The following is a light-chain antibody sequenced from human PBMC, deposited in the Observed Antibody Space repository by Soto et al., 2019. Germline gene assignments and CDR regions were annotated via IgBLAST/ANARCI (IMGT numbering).Light chain of an antibody. Sequence: QPVLTQPPSASGTPGLRVTFSCSGSSSNIGSNPVSWYQLLPGTAPKLLIYDNERPSGVPDRFSGSKSGTSASLSISGLQSEDEADYYCAAWDASLNGVVFGGGTKLTVL. CDR1: SSNIGSNP. CDR3: AAWDASLNGVV. V-gene: IGLV1-44*01. J-gene: IGLJ2*01. CDR2: DN.